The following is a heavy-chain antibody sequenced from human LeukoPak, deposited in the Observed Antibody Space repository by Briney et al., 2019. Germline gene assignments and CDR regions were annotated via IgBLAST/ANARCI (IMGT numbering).Heavy chain of an antibody. J-gene: IGHJ4*02. CDR2: IYPGDSDT. CDR3: ARRSSSSWSIDY. V-gene: IGHV5-51*01. Sequence: GESLKISCKGSGYSFTSYWIGWVRQMPGKGLEWMGIIYPGDSDTRYNPSFQGQVTASGDKSISTAYLQWSSLKASDTAMYYCARRSSSSWSIDYWGQGTLVTVSS. D-gene: IGHD6-13*01. CDR1: GYSFTSYW.